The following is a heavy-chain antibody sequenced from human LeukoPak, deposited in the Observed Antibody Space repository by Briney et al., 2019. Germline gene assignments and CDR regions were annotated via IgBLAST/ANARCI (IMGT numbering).Heavy chain of an antibody. CDR2: IYTSGST. CDR1: GGSISSGSYY. D-gene: IGHD3-22*01. CDR3: AGARYYDSSGYYRTPQFDY. J-gene: IGHJ4*02. Sequence: SQTLSLTCTVSGGSISSGSYYWSWIRQPAGKGLEWIGRIYTSGSTNYNPSLKSRVTISVDTSKNQFSLKLSSVTAADTAVYYCAGARYYDSSGYYRTPQFDYWGQGTLVTVSS. V-gene: IGHV4-61*02.